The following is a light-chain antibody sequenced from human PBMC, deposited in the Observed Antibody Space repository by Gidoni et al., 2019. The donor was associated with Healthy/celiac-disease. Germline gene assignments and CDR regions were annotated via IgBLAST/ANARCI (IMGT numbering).Light chain of an antibody. V-gene: IGLV2-14*01. Sequence: QSAMTQTASVSGSPGYSINTACTGTSSDVGVYNYVSWYQQHPGKAPKPMIYEVSNRLSGVSNRVSGSKSGNTASLTISRLQAEDEADYYCSSYTSSSTLVVFGGGTKLTVL. CDR3: SSYTSSSTLVV. CDR1: SSDVGVYNY. J-gene: IGLJ2*01. CDR2: EVS.